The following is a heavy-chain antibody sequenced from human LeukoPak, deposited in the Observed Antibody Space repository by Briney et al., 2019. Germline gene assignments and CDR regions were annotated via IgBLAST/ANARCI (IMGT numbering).Heavy chain of an antibody. CDR1: GYTFTSYT. Sequence: ASVKVSCKASGYTFTSYTIHWVRQAPGQRLEWMGWINAGNGNTKYSQEFQGRVTITRDTSASTAYMELSSLRSEDMAVYYCASTRGYCSGGSCYTLFYWGQGTLVTVSS. CDR3: ASTRGYCSGGSCYTLFY. CDR2: INAGNGNT. D-gene: IGHD2-15*01. V-gene: IGHV1-3*03. J-gene: IGHJ4*02.